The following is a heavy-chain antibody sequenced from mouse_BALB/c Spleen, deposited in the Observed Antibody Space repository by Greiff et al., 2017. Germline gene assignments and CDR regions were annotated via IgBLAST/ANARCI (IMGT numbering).Heavy chain of an antibody. CDR2: IDPENGNT. J-gene: IGHJ2*01. V-gene: IGHV14-1*02. CDR1: GFNIKDYY. Sequence: EVQLQQSGAELVRPGALVKLSCKASGFNIKDYYMHWVKQRPEQGLEWIGWIDPENGNTIYDPKFQGKASITADTSSNTAYLQLSSLTSEDTAVYYCARYDYDPYYFDYWGQGTTLTVSS. D-gene: IGHD2-4*01. CDR3: ARYDYDPYYFDY.